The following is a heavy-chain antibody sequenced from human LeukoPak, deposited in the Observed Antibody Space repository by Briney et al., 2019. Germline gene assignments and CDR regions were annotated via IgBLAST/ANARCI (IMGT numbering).Heavy chain of an antibody. CDR2: IYPGDSDT. CDR1: RYSFTSYW. CDR3: ARHPSLRYFDWLWDGGWFDP. Sequence: GESLKISCKGSRYSFTSYWIGWVRQMPGKGLGWMGIIYPGDSDTRYSPSFQGQVTISADKSISTAYLQWSSLKASDTAMYYCARHPSLRYFDWLWDGGWFDPWGQGTLVTVSS. J-gene: IGHJ5*02. D-gene: IGHD3-9*01. V-gene: IGHV5-51*01.